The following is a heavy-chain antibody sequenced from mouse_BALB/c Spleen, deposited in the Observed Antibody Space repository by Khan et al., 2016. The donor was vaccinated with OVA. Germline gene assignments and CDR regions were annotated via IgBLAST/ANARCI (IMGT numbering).Heavy chain of an antibody. CDR2: IWRGGIT. Sequence: QVQLKESGPDLVQPSQSLSITCTVSGFSLTNYGVHWVRQSPGKGLEWLGVIWRGGITDYNETFISRLSISKDISKSQVFFKMNSLQANDTAIYYCAKNRNGYFDYWGQGTTLTVSS. D-gene: IGHD1-1*02. CDR1: GFSLTNYG. J-gene: IGHJ2*01. CDR3: AKNRNGYFDY. V-gene: IGHV2-2*02.